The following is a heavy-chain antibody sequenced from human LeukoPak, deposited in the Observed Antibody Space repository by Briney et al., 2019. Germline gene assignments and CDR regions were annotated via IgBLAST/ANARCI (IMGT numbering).Heavy chain of an antibody. CDR1: GFTFSIYE. V-gene: IGHV3-48*03. D-gene: IGHD5-24*01. J-gene: IGHJ5*02. CDR2: ISSSGSTI. Sequence: QPGGSLRLSCAASGFTFSIYEMNWVRQAPGKGLEWISYISSSGSTIYYADSVKGRFTISRDNAKNSLYLQMNSLRAADTAVYYCARGGGSGWLQQNWFDPWGQGTLVTVSS. CDR3: ARGGGSGWLQQNWFDP.